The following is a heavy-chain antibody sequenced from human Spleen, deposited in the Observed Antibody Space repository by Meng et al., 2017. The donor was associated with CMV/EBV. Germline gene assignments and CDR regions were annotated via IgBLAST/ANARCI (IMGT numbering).Heavy chain of an antibody. J-gene: IGHJ6*02. CDR3: AGQPYYYYYGMDV. CDR2: IYYSGST. V-gene: IGHV4-39*07. CDR1: GGSISSSSYY. Sequence: SETLSLTCTVSGGSISSSSYYWGWIRQPPGKGLEWIGSIYYSGSTYYNPSLKSRVTISVDTSKNQFSLKLSSVTAADTAVYYCAGQPYYYYYGMDVWGQGTTVTVSS.